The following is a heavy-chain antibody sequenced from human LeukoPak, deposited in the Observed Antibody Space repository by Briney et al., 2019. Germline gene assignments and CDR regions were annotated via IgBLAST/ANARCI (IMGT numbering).Heavy chain of an antibody. D-gene: IGHD3-10*01. CDR2: ISYDGSNK. CDR3: AKSWFGELWKFDY. J-gene: IGHJ4*02. CDR1: GFTFSSYA. V-gene: IGHV3-30-3*02. Sequence: PGGSLRLSCAASGFTFSSYAMSWVRQAPGKGLEWVAVISYDGSNKYYADSVKGRFTISRDNSKNTLYLHMNSLRAEDTAVYYSAKSWFGELWKFDYWGQGTLVTVSS.